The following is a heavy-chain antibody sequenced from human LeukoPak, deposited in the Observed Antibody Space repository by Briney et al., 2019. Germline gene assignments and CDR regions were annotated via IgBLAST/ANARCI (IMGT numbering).Heavy chain of an antibody. D-gene: IGHD2-15*01. CDR3: ARYCSGGSCDREDAFDI. CDR1: GYGFTNYW. J-gene: IGHJ3*02. Sequence: GESLKISCKGSGYGFTNYWIGWVRQMPGKGLEWMGIIYPGDSDTRYSPSFQGHVTISADKSISTAYLQWSSLKASDTAMYYCARYCSGGSCDREDAFDIWGQGTMVTVSS. CDR2: IYPGDSDT. V-gene: IGHV5-51*01.